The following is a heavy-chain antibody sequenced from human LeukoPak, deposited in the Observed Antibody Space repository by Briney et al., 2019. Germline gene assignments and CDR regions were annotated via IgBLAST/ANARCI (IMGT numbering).Heavy chain of an antibody. CDR1: GFTFSNFW. V-gene: IGHV3-7*03. J-gene: IGHJ4*02. CDR2: IKVDGSEK. CDR3: ARKTGTTGEAFDY. Sequence: GGSLILSCAASGFTFSNFWMSWVRQAPGKGLEWVANIKVDGSEKYYVDSVKGRFTISRDNAENSLYLQMNSLRAEDMAVYYCARKTGTTGEAFDYWGQGTQVTVSS. D-gene: IGHD1-1*01.